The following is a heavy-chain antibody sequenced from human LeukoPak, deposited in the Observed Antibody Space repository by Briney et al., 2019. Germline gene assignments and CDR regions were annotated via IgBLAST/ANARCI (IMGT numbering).Heavy chain of an antibody. CDR3: AKEGVVVPAAPDY. CDR2: IRYDGSNK. J-gene: IGHJ4*02. Sequence: GGSLRLSCAASGFTFSSYGMHWVRQAPGEGLEWVAFIRYDGSNKYYADSVKGRFTISRDNSKNTLYLQMNSLRAEDTAVYYCAKEGVVVPAAPDYWGQGTLVTVSS. D-gene: IGHD2-2*01. CDR1: GFTFSSYG. V-gene: IGHV3-30*02.